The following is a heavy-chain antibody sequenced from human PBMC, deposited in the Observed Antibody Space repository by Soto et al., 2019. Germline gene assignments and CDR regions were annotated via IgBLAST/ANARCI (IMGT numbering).Heavy chain of an antibody. CDR1: GFTFSSYS. Sequence: GESLKISCAASGFTFSSYSMNWVRQAPGKGLEWVSSISSSSSYIYYADSVKGRFTISRDNAKNSLYLQMNSLRAEDTAVYYCARDGEMATYAFEIWGQGTMVTVSS. J-gene: IGHJ3*02. D-gene: IGHD5-12*01. V-gene: IGHV3-21*01. CDR3: ARDGEMATYAFEI. CDR2: ISSSSSYI.